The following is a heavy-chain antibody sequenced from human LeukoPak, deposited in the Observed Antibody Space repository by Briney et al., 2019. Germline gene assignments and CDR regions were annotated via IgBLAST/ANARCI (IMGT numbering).Heavy chain of an antibody. CDR2: ISSSSSYI. CDR1: GFTFSSYS. V-gene: IGHV3-21*01. J-gene: IGHJ3*02. D-gene: IGHD6-19*01. CDR3: ARDRDSSGWRDAFDI. Sequence: PGGSLRLSCAASGFTFSSYSMNWVRQAPGKGLEWVSSISSSSSYIYYADSVKGRFTISRDNAKNSLYLQMNSLRAEDTAVYYCARDRDSSGWRDAFDIWGQGTMVTVSS.